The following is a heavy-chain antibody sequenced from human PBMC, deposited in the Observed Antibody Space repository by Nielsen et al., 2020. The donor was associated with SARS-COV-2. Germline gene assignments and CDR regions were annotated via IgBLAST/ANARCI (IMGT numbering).Heavy chain of an antibody. CDR2: IYYSGST. Sequence: SETLSLTCTVSGGSISSGGYYWSWIRQHPGKGLEWIGYIYYSGSTYYNPSLKSRVSISVDTSKNQFSLKLSSVTAADTAVYYCARPKRGGGSLDYWGQGTLVTVSS. D-gene: IGHD2-15*01. CDR3: ARPKRGGGSLDY. CDR1: GGSISSGGYY. J-gene: IGHJ4*02. V-gene: IGHV4-31*03.